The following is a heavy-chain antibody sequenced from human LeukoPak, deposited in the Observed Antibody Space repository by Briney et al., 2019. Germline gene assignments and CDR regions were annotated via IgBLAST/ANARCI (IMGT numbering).Heavy chain of an antibody. Sequence: SETLSLTCAVSGGSFSAYYWTWIRQPPGKGLEWIGEINHSGSANYNPSLKSRVTISLDTSKNQFSLQLSSVTAADTAVYYCARGQGTVTTHWGQGTLVTVSS. V-gene: IGHV4-34*01. CDR2: INHSGSA. D-gene: IGHD4-17*01. CDR1: GGSFSAYY. CDR3: ARGQGTVTTH. J-gene: IGHJ4*02.